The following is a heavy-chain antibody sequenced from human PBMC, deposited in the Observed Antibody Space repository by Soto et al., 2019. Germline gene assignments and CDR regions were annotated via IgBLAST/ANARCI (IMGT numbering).Heavy chain of an antibody. V-gene: IGHV1-2*02. CDR1: GYTFTGYY. Sequence: ASVKVSCKASGYTFTGYYMHCVRQAPGQGLEWMGWINPNSGGTNYAQKFQGRVTMTRDTSISTAYMELSRLRSDDTAVYYCAITYYYDSSGYLLGYWGQGTLVTVSS. CDR3: AITYYYDSSGYLLGY. J-gene: IGHJ4*02. D-gene: IGHD3-22*01. CDR2: INPNSGGT.